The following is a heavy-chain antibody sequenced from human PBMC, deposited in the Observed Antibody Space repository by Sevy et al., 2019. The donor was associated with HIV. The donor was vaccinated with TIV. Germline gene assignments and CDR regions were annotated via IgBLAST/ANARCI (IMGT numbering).Heavy chain of an antibody. Sequence: KISCKASGGTFSTSPINWVRQAPGQGLEWMGGIIPLFGTTKYAQKFQGRVRIIADESTSTAFLEMNNLRSEDTAVYYCARTDYYDSSGYFYFDYWGQGTLVTVSS. J-gene: IGHJ4*02. V-gene: IGHV1-69*01. CDR1: GGTFSTSP. CDR3: ARTDYYDSSGYFYFDY. CDR2: IIPLFGTT. D-gene: IGHD3-22*01.